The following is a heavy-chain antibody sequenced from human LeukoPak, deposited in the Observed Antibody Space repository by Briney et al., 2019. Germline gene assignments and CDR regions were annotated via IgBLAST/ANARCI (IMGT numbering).Heavy chain of an antibody. CDR2: INPSGGST. D-gene: IGHD2-2*01. CDR3: ARDHQTMPLDY. V-gene: IGHV1-46*01. Sequence: ASVKVSCKAPGYTFTSYYMHWVRQAPGQGLEWMGIINPSGGSTSYAQKFQGRVTMTRDTSTSTVYMELSSLRSEDTAVYYCARDHQTMPLDYWGQGTLVTVSS. J-gene: IGHJ4*02. CDR1: GYTFTSYY.